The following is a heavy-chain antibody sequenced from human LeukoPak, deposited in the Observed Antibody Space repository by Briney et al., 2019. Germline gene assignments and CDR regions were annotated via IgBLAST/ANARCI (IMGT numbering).Heavy chain of an antibody. CDR3: AKWAPPLLYYYYYYMDV. J-gene: IGHJ6*03. CDR1: GFTFSSYA. V-gene: IGHV3-23*01. D-gene: IGHD2-21*02. Sequence: GGSLRLPCAASGFTFSSYAMSWVRQAPGRGLEWISASSDSGGRTYYADSVKGRFTISRDNSKNTLYLQMNSLRAEDTAVYYCAKWAPPLLYYYYYYMDVWGKGTTVTVSS. CDR2: SSDSGGRT.